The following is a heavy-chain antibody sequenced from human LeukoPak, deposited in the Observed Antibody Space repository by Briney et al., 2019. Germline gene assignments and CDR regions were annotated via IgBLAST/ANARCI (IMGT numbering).Heavy chain of an antibody. J-gene: IGHJ4*02. V-gene: IGHV3-30*18. CDR1: GFTFSSYG. CDR2: ISTDGSNK. D-gene: IGHD3-10*01. Sequence: PGGSLRLSCAASGFTFSSYGIHWVRQAPGKGLEWVAVISTDGSNKYYADSVKGRFTISRDNSKNTLYLQMNSLTAEDTAVYYCAKVVSGSYSADYWGQGTLVTVSS. CDR3: AKVVSGSYSADY.